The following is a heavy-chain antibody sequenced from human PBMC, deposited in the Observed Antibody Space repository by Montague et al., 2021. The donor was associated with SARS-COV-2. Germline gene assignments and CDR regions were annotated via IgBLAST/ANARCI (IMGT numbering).Heavy chain of an antibody. CDR3: ARDDIVLQGVTRGMDV. CDR2: IYYSWRT. D-gene: IGHD3-10*01. V-gene: IGHV4-59*01. Sequence: SETLSLTCTVSCDSISTSYWAWIRQPPGKGLEWIGYIYYSWRTSYNSSLKIRVTISVDTSKNQVSLNLSSVTAADTAVYYCARDDIVLQGVTRGMDVWGQGTTVTVSS. CDR1: CDSISTSY. J-gene: IGHJ6*02.